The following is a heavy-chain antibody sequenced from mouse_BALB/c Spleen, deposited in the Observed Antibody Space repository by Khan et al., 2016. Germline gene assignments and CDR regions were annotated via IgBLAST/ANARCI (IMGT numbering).Heavy chain of an antibody. Sequence: QVQLKQSGAELARPGASVKMSCKASGYTFTSYTMFWVKQRPGQGLEWIGYIAPRSDYTDYNQKFKDKATLTADKSSTTAYMQLNSLTSEDSAVYYCAREGWLLDYFDYWGQGTTLTVSS. J-gene: IGHJ2*01. CDR2: IAPRSDYT. D-gene: IGHD2-3*01. V-gene: IGHV1-4*01. CDR1: GYTFTSYT. CDR3: AREGWLLDYFDY.